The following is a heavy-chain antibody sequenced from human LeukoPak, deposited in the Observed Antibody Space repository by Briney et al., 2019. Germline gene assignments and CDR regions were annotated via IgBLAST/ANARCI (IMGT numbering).Heavy chain of an antibody. J-gene: IGHJ3*02. D-gene: IGHD3-16*01. Sequence: GGSLRLSCAASGFTFSSYAMHWVRQAPGKGLEWVAVISYDGSNKYYADSVKGRFTISRDNSKNTLYLQMNSLRAEDTAVYYCARVRGKGFFDAFDIWGQGTMVTVSS. CDR2: ISYDGSNK. CDR1: GFTFSSYA. V-gene: IGHV3-30-3*01. CDR3: ARVRGKGFFDAFDI.